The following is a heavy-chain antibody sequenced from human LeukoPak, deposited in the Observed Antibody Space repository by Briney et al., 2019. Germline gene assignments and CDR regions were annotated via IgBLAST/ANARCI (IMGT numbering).Heavy chain of an antibody. CDR1: GFTLTNHW. CDR2: IKPDGSEK. Sequence: GGSLRLSCAASGFTLTNHWLTWVRQTPGKGLEWVANIKPDGSEKNYVDSVRGRFTISRDNAKNSLYLQMNSLTAEDTAVYYCAREGDVYNWNDGYYFDHWGQGILVAVSS. D-gene: IGHD1-20*01. CDR3: AREGDVYNWNDGYYFDH. V-gene: IGHV3-7*01. J-gene: IGHJ4*02.